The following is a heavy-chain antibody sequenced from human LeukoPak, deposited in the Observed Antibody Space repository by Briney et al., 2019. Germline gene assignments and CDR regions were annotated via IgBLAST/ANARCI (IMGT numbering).Heavy chain of an antibody. Sequence: INHSASTNYNPSLKSRVTISVDTSKNQFSLKLSSVTAADTAVYYCARGNSRWLALSCFDPWGQGTLVTVSS. CDR3: ARGNSRWLALSCFDP. D-gene: IGHD6-19*01. V-gene: IGHV4-34*01. J-gene: IGHJ5*02. CDR2: INHSAST.